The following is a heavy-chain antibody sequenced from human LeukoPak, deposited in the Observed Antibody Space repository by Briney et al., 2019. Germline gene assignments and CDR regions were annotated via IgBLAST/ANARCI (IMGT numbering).Heavy chain of an antibody. J-gene: IGHJ6*02. D-gene: IGHD1-7*01. V-gene: IGHV4-39*01. Sequence: SETLSLTCTVSGGSISSSSYYWGWIRQPPGKGLEWIGSIYYSGSTYYNPSLKSRVTISVDTSKNQFPLKLSPVTAADTAVYYCARRDLTGTTGYSYGMDVWGQGTTVTVSS. CDR1: GGSISSSSYY. CDR2: IYYSGST. CDR3: ARRDLTGTTGYSYGMDV.